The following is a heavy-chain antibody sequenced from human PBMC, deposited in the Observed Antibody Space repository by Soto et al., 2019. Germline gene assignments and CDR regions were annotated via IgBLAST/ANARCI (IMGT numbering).Heavy chain of an antibody. D-gene: IGHD6-19*01. CDR3: AGGVSLIAGAAGV. CDR1: GYTFTSYG. CDR2: MSSYNGNT. J-gene: IGHJ4*02. Sequence: QVPLVQSGAEVKKPGASVKVSCKASGYTFTSYGVSWVRQAPGQGLEWIGWMSSYNGNTNYGQKFQGRLTMTTDTPPSRAYWKLGSLRSDDTAVYYCAGGVSLIAGAAGVWGQGTLVTVSS. V-gene: IGHV1-18*01.